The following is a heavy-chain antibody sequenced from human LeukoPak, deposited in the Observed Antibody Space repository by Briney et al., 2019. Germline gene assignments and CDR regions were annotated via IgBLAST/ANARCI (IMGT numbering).Heavy chain of an antibody. CDR3: ARDFPPYYDFWSGYSPPQY. D-gene: IGHD3-3*01. Sequence: SVKVSCKASGGTFSSYAISWVRQAPGQGLEWMGGIIPIFGTANYAQKFQGRVTITADESTSTAYMELRSLRSDDTAVYYCARDFPPYYDFWSGYSPPQYWGQGTLVTVSS. V-gene: IGHV1-69*13. CDR1: GGTFSSYA. CDR2: IIPIFGTA. J-gene: IGHJ4*02.